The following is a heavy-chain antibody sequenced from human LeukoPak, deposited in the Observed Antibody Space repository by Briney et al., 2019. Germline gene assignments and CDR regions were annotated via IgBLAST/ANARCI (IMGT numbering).Heavy chain of an antibody. CDR3: AKQSRTSGNCDRGFFQR. CDR1: AGSISSSSFS. D-gene: IGHD3-10*02. CDR2: MYFSGST. Sequence: SETLSLTCTVSAGSISSSSFSWGWIRQPPGKGLEYIGTMYFSGSTSYNPSLKSRVTISVDTSRNQFSLKLTSVTAADTAVYYCAKQSRTSGNCDRGFFQRWGQGTLVAVST. J-gene: IGHJ1*01. V-gene: IGHV4-39*01.